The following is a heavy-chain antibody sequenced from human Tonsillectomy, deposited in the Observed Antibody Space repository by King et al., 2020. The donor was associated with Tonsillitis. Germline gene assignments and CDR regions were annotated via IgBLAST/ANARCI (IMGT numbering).Heavy chain of an antibody. V-gene: IGHV1-46*01. CDR2: INPTGSST. Sequence: VQLVESGAEVKKPGASVKVSCKASGYTFTSYYMHWVRQAPGQGLEWMGLINPTGSSTSYAQKFQGRVTMTRDTSTSTVYMELSSLRSEDTAVYYCARAQSDYRIPDWLLAGWYFDLWGRGTLVTVSS. CDR3: ARAQSDYRIPDWLLAGWYFDL. D-gene: IGHD5-12*01. CDR1: GYTFTSYY. J-gene: IGHJ2*01.